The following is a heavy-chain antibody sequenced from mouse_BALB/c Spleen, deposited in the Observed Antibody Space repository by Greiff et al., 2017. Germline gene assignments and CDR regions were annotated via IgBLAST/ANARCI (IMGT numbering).Heavy chain of an antibody. CDR2: ISSGSSTI. Sequence: EVQRVESGGGLVQPGGSRKLSCAASGFTFSSFGMHWVRQAPEKGLEWVAYISSGSSTIYYADTVKGRFTISRDNPKNTLFLQMTSLRSEDTAMYYCARSAIYDGYLPFAYWGQGTLVTVSA. CDR3: ARSAIYDGYLPFAY. D-gene: IGHD2-3*01. J-gene: IGHJ3*01. V-gene: IGHV5-17*02. CDR1: GFTFSSFG.